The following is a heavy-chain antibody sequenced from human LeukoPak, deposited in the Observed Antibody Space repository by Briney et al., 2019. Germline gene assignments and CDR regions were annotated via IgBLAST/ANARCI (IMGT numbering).Heavy chain of an antibody. CDR2: IIPIFGTA. CDR1: GDSISNFA. Sequence: SVKVSCKASGDSISNFAVSWVRQAPGQGLEWMGGIIPIFGTAHYAQKFQGRVTITADESTSTTSLELSSLKSEDTAIYYCTTRSCGTGACLSSFYYYYGLHFWGQGTTVSVSS. CDR3: TTRSCGTGACLSSFYYYYGLHF. J-gene: IGHJ6*02. D-gene: IGHD3-16*01. V-gene: IGHV1-69*13.